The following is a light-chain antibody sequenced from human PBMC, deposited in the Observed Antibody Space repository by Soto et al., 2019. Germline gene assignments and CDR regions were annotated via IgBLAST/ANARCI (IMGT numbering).Light chain of an antibody. V-gene: IGLV2-11*01. J-gene: IGLJ2*01. CDR1: SSDVGGYNY. CDR3: CSYAGSYTMV. CDR2: DVN. Sequence: SALTQPRSVSGSPGQSVTISCTGTSSDVGGYNYVSWYQQHPGKAPKFIIYDVNKRPSGVPDRFSGSKSGTTASLTISGLQADDEADYYCCSYAGSYTMVFGGGTKLTVL.